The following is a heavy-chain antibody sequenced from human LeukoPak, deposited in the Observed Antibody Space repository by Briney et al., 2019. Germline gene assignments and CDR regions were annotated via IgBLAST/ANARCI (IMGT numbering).Heavy chain of an antibody. D-gene: IGHD6-6*01. Sequence: PSETLSLTCAVSGASISSHYWSWIRQPPGKGLEWIGYIYTSGSTKYNPSLKSRVTISADTSRNQFSLKLTAVTAADTAVYYCARMNDYSSSFDPWGQGTLVTVSS. CDR2: IYTSGST. CDR1: GASISSHY. J-gene: IGHJ5*02. CDR3: ARMNDYSSSFDP. V-gene: IGHV4-4*09.